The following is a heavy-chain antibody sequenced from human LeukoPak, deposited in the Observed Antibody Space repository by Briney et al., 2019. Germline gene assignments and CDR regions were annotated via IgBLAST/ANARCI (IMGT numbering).Heavy chain of an antibody. D-gene: IGHD3-22*01. CDR1: GGTFSSYA. CDR3: ARRVYDSSGRDLDY. J-gene: IGHJ4*02. V-gene: IGHV1-69*05. CDR2: IIPIFGTA. Sequence: SVKVSCKASGGTFSSYAISWVRQAPGQGLEWMGGIIPIFGTANYAPKFQGRGTITTDESTSPAYMELSSLRSEDTAVYYCARRVYDSSGRDLDYWGQGTLVTVSS.